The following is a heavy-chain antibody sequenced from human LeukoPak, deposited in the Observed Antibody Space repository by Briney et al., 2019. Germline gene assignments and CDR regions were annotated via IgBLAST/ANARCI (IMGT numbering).Heavy chain of an antibody. CDR1: GGSISSGSYY. Sequence: PSETLSLTCTVSGGSISSGSYYWSWIRQPAGKGLEWIGRIYTSGSTNYNPSLKSRVTISVDTSKNQFSLKLSSVTAADTAVYYRARCYYDSSGYTPLYYYYMDVWGKGTTVTVSS. J-gene: IGHJ6*03. CDR3: ARCYYDSSGYTPLYYYYMDV. V-gene: IGHV4-61*02. CDR2: IYTSGST. D-gene: IGHD3-22*01.